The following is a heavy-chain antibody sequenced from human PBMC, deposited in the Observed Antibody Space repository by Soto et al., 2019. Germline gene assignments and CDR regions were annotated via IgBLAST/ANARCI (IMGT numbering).Heavy chain of an antibody. V-gene: IGHV3-7*01. Sequence: GGSLRLSCAASGFTFSSYWMSWVRQAPGKGLEWVANIKQDGSEKYYVDSVKGRFTISRDNAKNSLYLQMNSLRAEDTAVYYCARAGYSSGSAKNDYWGQGTLVTSPQ. J-gene: IGHJ4*02. CDR3: ARAGYSSGSAKNDY. CDR2: IKQDGSEK. D-gene: IGHD6-19*01. CDR1: GFTFSSYW.